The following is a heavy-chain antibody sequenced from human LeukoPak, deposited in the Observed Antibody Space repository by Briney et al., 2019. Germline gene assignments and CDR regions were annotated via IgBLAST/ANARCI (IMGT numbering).Heavy chain of an antibody. CDR2: INKDGSQK. D-gene: IGHD3-3*01. Sequence: PGGSLRLSCAASGFTFSSFWMSWVRQAPGKGLEWVANINKDGSQKYYVDSVEGRFTISRDNAKNSLYLQMDSLRADDTAVYYCTRVFGGYDVSDYWGQGTLVTVSS. CDR3: TRVFGGYDVSDY. V-gene: IGHV3-7*03. CDR1: GFTFSSFW. J-gene: IGHJ4*02.